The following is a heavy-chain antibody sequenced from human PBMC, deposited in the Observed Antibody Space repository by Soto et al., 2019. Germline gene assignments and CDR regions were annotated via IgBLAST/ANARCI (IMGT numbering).Heavy chain of an antibody. CDR3: ATTRRARLRVPPYHGMAV. V-gene: IGHV1-69*01. Sequence: QVQLVQAGAEVRKPGSSVTVSCAASGDALSSYPVTWIREAPGQGLGWVGGLMPVYGPGDYPQSFRGRVTITADQAKNTVYTELASLISEDTGVYYCATTRRARLRVPPYHGMAVWGPGTRVTVSS. CDR1: GDALSSYP. D-gene: IGHD6-25*01. CDR2: LMPVYGPG. J-gene: IGHJ6*02.